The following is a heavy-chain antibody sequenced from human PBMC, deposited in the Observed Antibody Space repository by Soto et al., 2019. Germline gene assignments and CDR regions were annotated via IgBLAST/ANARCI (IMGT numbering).Heavy chain of an antibody. J-gene: IGHJ4*02. V-gene: IGHV4-34*01. CDR1: GGSFSGYY. CDR3: ARGRPMVRGVIITSRRGYFDY. Sequence: SETLSLTCAVYGGSFSGYYWSWIRQPPGKGLEWIGEINHSGSTNYNPSLKSRVTISVDTSKNQFSLKLSSVTAADTAVYYCARGRPMVRGVIITSRRGYFDYWGQGPLVTVSS. CDR2: INHSGST. D-gene: IGHD3-10*01.